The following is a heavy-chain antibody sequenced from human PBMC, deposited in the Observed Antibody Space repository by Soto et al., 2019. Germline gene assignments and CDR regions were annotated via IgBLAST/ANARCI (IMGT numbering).Heavy chain of an antibody. CDR1: GFTFSSYG. V-gene: IGHV3-30*18. CDR3: AKEGYYDILTGCVIPPDY. J-gene: IGHJ4*02. Sequence: QVQLVESGGGVVQPGRSLRLSCAASGFTFSSYGMHWVRQAPGKGLEWVAVISYDGSNKYYADSVKGRFTISRDNSKNTLYLQMNSLRAEDTAVYYGAKEGYYDILTGCVIPPDYWGQGTLVTVSS. D-gene: IGHD3-9*01. CDR2: ISYDGSNK.